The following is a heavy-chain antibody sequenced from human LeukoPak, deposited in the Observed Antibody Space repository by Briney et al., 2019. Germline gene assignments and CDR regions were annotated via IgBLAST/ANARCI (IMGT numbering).Heavy chain of an antibody. CDR2: ISSSSSYI. V-gene: IGHV3-21*01. CDR3: ARRIGSGYYYYMDV. Sequence: GGSLRLSCAASGFTFSSYSMNGVRQAPGKGLEWVSSISSSSSYIYYADSVKGRFTISRDNAKDSLYLQMNSLRAEDTAVYYCARRIGSGYYYYMDVWGKGTTVTVSS. J-gene: IGHJ6*03. CDR1: GFTFSSYS. D-gene: IGHD3-10*01.